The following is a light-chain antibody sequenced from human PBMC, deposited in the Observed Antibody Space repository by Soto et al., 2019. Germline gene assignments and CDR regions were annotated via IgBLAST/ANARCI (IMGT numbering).Light chain of an antibody. CDR1: QSLLHSNGYNY. V-gene: IGKV2-28*01. CDR2: LGS. Sequence: DLVMTQSLLSLPVTPGEPASISCRSSQSLLHSNGYNYLDWYLQKPGQSPQLLIYLGSKRASGVPDRFSGSGSGTEFTLAISSLEPEDFAVYYCQQRSNWFLTFGGGTKVDIK. CDR3: QQRSNWFLT. J-gene: IGKJ4*01.